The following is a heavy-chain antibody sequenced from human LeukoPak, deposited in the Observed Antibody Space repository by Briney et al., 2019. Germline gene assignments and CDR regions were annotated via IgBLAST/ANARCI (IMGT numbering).Heavy chain of an antibody. J-gene: IGHJ4*02. CDR2: IYYSGST. CDR3: ARAHSSSWYMDY. Sequence: KPSETLSLTCSVSGGSISSYYWSWIRQPPGKGLEWIGYIYYSGSTNYSPSLKSRVTISVDTSENQLSLKLRSVTAADTAVYYCARAHSSSWYMDYWGQGTLVTVSS. CDR1: GGSISSYY. D-gene: IGHD6-13*01. V-gene: IGHV4-59*01.